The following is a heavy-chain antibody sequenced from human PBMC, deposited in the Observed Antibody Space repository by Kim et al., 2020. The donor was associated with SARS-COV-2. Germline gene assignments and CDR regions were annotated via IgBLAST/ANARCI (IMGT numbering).Heavy chain of an antibody. CDR2: INTNTGNP. J-gene: IGHJ6*02. CDR3: ARDLGTAVAVDDSYYYGMDV. CDR1: GYTFTSYA. V-gene: IGHV7-4-1*02. Sequence: ASVKVSCKASGYTFTSYAMNWVRQAPGQGLEWMGWINTNTGNPTYAQGFTGRFVFSLDTSVSTAYLQISSLKAEDTAVYYCARDLGTAVAVDDSYYYGMDVWGQGTTVTVSS. D-gene: IGHD6-19*01.